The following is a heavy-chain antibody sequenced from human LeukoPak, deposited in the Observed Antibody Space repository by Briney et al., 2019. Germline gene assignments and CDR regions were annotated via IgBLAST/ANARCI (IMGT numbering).Heavy chain of an antibody. D-gene: IGHD3-10*01. V-gene: IGHV4-34*01. Sequence: PSETLSLTCTVSGGSISSYYWSWIRQPPGKGLEWIGEINHSGSTNYNPSLKSRVTISVDTSKNQFSLKLSSVTAADTAVYYCARGRSYYYGSYYFDYWGQGTLVTVSS. CDR3: ARGRSYYYGSYYFDY. J-gene: IGHJ4*02. CDR2: INHSGST. CDR1: GGSISSYY.